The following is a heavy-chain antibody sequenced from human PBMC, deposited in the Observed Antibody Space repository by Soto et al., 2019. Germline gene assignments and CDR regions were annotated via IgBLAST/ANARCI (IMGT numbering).Heavy chain of an antibody. CDR1: GYTLTEVS. CDR3: ARVQNYDILTGSSHSIDV. D-gene: IGHD3-9*01. Sequence: DSVKVSCKVSGYTLTEVSMHRVRQATGKGLEWMGGFDPEDGETIYAQKFQGRVTMTEDTSTDTAYRELTSLRSDDTATYYCARVQNYDILTGSSHSIDVWGQGTTVTVSS. J-gene: IGHJ6*02. V-gene: IGHV1-24*01. CDR2: FDPEDGET.